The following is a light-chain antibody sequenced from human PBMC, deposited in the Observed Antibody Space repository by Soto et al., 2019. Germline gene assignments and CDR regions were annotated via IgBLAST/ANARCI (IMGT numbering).Light chain of an antibody. CDR3: SSYTGTNYHYV. CDR1: SSDVGGYNY. Sequence: QSVLTQPASVSGSPGQSITISCTGTSSDVGGYNYVSWYQQHPGKAPKLMIYDVSNRPSGVSNRFSGSKSGNTASLTISGLQAEDEADYYCSSYTGTNYHYVFGTGTRSPS. J-gene: IGLJ1*01. V-gene: IGLV2-14*01. CDR2: DVS.